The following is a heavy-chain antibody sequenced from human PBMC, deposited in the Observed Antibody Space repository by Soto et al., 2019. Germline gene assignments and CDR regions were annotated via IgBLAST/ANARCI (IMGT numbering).Heavy chain of an antibody. Sequence: QVQLQETGPGLVKPSQPLSLICTVSGDSMTTGGYYWTWFRQHTGTGLKWIGNIYTSGATFYSPPIKCQVTKSIDKSSNPSAHILSAVTAANTAVYYCSRGRGSTPLRDWGPGALVTVSS. V-gene: IGHV4-31*02. CDR1: GDSMTTGGYY. CDR2: IYTSGAT. J-gene: IGHJ4*02. D-gene: IGHD6-13*01. CDR3: SRGRGSTPLRD.